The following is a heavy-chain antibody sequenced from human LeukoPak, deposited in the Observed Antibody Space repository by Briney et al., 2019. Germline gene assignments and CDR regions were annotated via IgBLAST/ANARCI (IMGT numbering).Heavy chain of an antibody. V-gene: IGHV1-2*02. Sequence: GASVKVSCKASGYTFTGYYMHWVRQAPGQGLEWMGWINPNSGGTNYAQKFQGRVTMTRDTSINTAYMELSRLRSDDTAVYYCARHYYDSSGYYYHTFDIWGQGTMVTVSS. CDR1: GYTFTGYY. CDR2: INPNSGGT. D-gene: IGHD3-22*01. CDR3: ARHYYDSSGYYYHTFDI. J-gene: IGHJ3*02.